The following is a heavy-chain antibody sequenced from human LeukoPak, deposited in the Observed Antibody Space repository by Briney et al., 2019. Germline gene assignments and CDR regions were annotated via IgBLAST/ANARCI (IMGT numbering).Heavy chain of an antibody. CDR1: GGTFSSYA. Sequence: GASVKVSCKASGGTFSSYAISWVRQAPGQGLEWMGGIIPIFGTANYAQKFQGRVTITADESTSTAYMELSSPRSEDTAVYYCAGAYSSSWSEFDYWGQGTLVTVSS. CDR2: IIPIFGTA. J-gene: IGHJ4*02. CDR3: AGAYSSSWSEFDY. V-gene: IGHV1-69*13. D-gene: IGHD6-13*01.